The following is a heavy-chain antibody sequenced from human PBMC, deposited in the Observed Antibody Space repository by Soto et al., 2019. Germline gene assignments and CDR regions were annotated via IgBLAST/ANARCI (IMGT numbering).Heavy chain of an antibody. Sequence: QLQLQESGSGLVKPSQTLSLTCAASGGSISSGGYSWSWIRQPPGKGLEWIGYIYHSGSTYYNPSLKSRVTISVDRSKNQFSLKLSSVTAADTAVYYCARALGIAAAGTFWYFDLWGRGTLVTVSS. J-gene: IGHJ2*01. CDR2: IYHSGST. D-gene: IGHD6-13*01. CDR1: GGSISSGGYS. CDR3: ARALGIAAAGTFWYFDL. V-gene: IGHV4-30-2*01.